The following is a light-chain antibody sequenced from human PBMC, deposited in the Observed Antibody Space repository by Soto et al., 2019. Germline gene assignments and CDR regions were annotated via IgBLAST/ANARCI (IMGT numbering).Light chain of an antibody. CDR2: GAS. CDR3: QQYFNWPLTWT. V-gene: IGKV3-15*01. J-gene: IGKJ3*01. CDR1: QSIRTN. Sequence: EIVLTQSPATLSVSAGGTVTLSCRASQSIRTNVAWYQQIPGQAPRLLVYGASTRATGVPARYSGSGSGIEFPLTISSLQSEDSAFYYCQQYFNWPLTWTFGPGTKVQIK.